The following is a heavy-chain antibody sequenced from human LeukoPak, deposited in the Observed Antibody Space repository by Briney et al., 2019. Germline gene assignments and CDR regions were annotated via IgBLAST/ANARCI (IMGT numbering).Heavy chain of an antibody. Sequence: PGGSLRLSCAVSGLTFSNYAMSWVRQAPGKGLEWVSAMSGSGSSTWYADSVKGRLTISRDDSKNTLFLQMNSLRAEDTAVYYCAKDLYDSSGSRYDYWGQGTLVTVSS. J-gene: IGHJ4*02. V-gene: IGHV3-23*01. CDR1: GLTFSNYA. CDR2: MSGSGSST. CDR3: AKDLYDSSGSRYDY. D-gene: IGHD3-22*01.